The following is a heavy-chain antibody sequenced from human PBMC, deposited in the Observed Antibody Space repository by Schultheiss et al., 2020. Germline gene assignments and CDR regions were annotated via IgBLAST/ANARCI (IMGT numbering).Heavy chain of an antibody. V-gene: IGHV1-3*01. CDR3: ARGLGYYDILTGYTYYYYGMDV. J-gene: IGHJ6*02. CDR2: INAGNGNT. D-gene: IGHD3-9*01. CDR1: GYTFTSYA. Sequence: ASVKVSCKASGYTFTSYAMHWVRQAPGQRLEWMGWINAGNGNTKYSQKFQGRVTITRDTSASTAYMELSSLRSEDTAVYYCARGLGYYDILTGYTYYYYGMDVWGQGTTVTVSS.